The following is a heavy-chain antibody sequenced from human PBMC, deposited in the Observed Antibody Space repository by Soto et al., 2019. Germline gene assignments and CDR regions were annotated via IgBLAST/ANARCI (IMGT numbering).Heavy chain of an antibody. CDR1: GGSISSSNW. CDR2: IYHSGST. CDR3: ARLEKRAGTFAFDY. D-gene: IGHD6-13*01. V-gene: IGHV4-4*02. J-gene: IGHJ4*02. Sequence: PSETLSLTCAVSGGSISSSNWWSWVRQPPGKGLEWIGEIYHSGSTNYNPSLKSRVTISVDKSKNQFSLKLSSVTAADTAVYYCARLEKRAGTFAFDYWGQGTLVTVSS.